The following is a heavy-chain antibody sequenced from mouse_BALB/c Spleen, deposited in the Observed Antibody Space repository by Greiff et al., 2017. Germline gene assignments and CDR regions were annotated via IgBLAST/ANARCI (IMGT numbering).Heavy chain of an antibody. CDR2: ISSGGST. CDR1: GFTFSSYA. J-gene: IGHJ4*01. Sequence: EVMLVESGGGLVKPGGSLKLSCAASGFTFSSYAMSWVRQTPEKRLEWVASISSGGSTYYPDSVKGRFTISRDNARNILYLQMSSLRSEDTAMYYCARGGVITTGYAMDYWGQGTSVTVSS. CDR3: ARGGVITTGYAMDY. D-gene: IGHD2-4*01. V-gene: IGHV5-6-5*01.